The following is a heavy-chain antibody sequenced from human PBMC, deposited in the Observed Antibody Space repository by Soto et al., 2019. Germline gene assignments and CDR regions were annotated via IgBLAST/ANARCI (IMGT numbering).Heavy chain of an antibody. CDR3: AKVHPVGSYYYYGMDV. Sequence: GGSLRLSCAASGFTFSSYAMSWVRQALGKGLEWVSAISGSGGSTYYADCVKGRFTISRDNSKNTLYVQMNSLRAEDTAVYYCAKVHPVGSYYYYGMDVWGQGTTVTVSS. V-gene: IGHV3-23*01. CDR2: ISGSGGST. D-gene: IGHD1-26*01. J-gene: IGHJ6*02. CDR1: GFTFSSYA.